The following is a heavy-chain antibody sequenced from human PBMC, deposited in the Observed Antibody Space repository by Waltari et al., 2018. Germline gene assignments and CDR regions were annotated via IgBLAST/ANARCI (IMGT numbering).Heavy chain of an antibody. V-gene: IGHV4-4*02. CDR2: VRGDGKT. Sequence: QLQLQESGPGLVKPSGTLSLICAVPGDSMSTRDYWRWVRQPPGKGLEGIGQVRGDGKTNYNPSFASRVTMSLDTSTYHFALKLTSATAADTALYYCARDRGRGLYLDTWGQGTLVTVSP. CDR1: GDSMSTRDY. D-gene: IGHD1-1*01. CDR3: ARDRGRGLYLDT. J-gene: IGHJ4*02.